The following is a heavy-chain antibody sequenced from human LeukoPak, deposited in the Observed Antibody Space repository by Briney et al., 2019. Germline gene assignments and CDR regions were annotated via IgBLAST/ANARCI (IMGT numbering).Heavy chain of an antibody. D-gene: IGHD6-19*01. CDR1: GFTFSSYV. V-gene: IGHV3-30*03. CDR2: ISYDGSNK. Sequence: GGSLRLSCAASGFTFSSYVMHWVRQAPGKGLEWVAVISYDGSNKYYADSVKGRFTISRDNSKNTLYLQMNSLRAEDTAVYCCARETKSSGWPLYYYYGMDVWGQGTTVTVSS. CDR3: ARETKSSGWPLYYYYGMDV. J-gene: IGHJ6*02.